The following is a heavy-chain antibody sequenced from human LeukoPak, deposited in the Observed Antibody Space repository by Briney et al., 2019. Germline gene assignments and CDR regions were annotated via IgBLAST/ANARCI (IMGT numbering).Heavy chain of an antibody. CDR2: IYYSGST. CDR3: ARVLGDYYYDSSGYYYVN. D-gene: IGHD3-22*01. CDR1: GGSISSYY. J-gene: IGHJ4*02. Sequence: PSETLSLTCTVSGGSISSYYWSWIRQPPGKGLEWIGYIYYSGSTNYNPSLKSRVTTSVDTTKNQFSLQLSSVTAADTAVYYCARVLGDYYYDSSGYYYVNWGQGTLVTVSS. V-gene: IGHV4-59*01.